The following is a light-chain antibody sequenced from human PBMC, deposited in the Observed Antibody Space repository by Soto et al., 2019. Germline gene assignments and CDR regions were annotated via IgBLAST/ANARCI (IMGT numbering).Light chain of an antibody. CDR2: EIN. CDR1: SSDVGGYNY. CDR3: SSYAGSSTHVV. V-gene: IGLV2-8*01. Sequence: QSALTQPASVSGSPGQSITISCTGTSSDVGGYNYVSWYQQHPGKAPKLMIYEINKRPSGVPDRFSGSKSGNTASLTVSGLQAEDEADYYCSSYAGSSTHVVFGGGTQLTVL. J-gene: IGLJ2*01.